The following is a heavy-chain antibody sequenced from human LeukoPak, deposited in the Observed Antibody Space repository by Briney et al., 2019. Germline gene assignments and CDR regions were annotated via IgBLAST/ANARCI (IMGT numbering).Heavy chain of an antibody. CDR1: GFTFNKYA. J-gene: IGHJ3*01. Sequence: PGGSLRLSCAASGFTFNKYAMSWVRQAPGKGLEWVSVISESGDKTLYAGSVRGRFTISRDNSKNTLSLQMNSLRAEDTALYYCAKGDDGDWSAFDFWGQGTMVTVSP. D-gene: IGHD2-21*02. CDR3: AKGDDGDWSAFDF. V-gene: IGHV3-23*01. CDR2: ISESGDKT.